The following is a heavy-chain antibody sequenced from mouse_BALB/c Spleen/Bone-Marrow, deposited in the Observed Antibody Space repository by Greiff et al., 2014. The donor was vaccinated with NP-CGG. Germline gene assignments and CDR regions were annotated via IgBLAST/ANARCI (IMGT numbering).Heavy chain of an antibody. J-gene: IGHJ4*01. CDR1: GYTFTGYW. CDR2: IYPGDGDT. CDR3: ARGNYEGAMDY. V-gene: IGHV1-87*01. Sequence: QVQLQQSGAELARPGASVKLSCKASGYTFTGYWMQWIKQRPGQGLEWIGAIYPGDGDTRYTQKFKGKATLTADKSSSTAYMQLSSLASEDSAVYYCARGNYEGAMDYWGQGTSVTVPS. D-gene: IGHD2-4*01.